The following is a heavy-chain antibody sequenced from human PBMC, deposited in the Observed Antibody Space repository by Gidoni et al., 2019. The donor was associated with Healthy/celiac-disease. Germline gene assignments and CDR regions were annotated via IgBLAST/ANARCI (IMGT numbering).Heavy chain of an antibody. D-gene: IGHD5-18*01. Sequence: QVQLQESGPGLVQPSETLSLTCTVSGGSISSYYWSWIRQPPGKGLEWIGYIYYSGSTNYNPSLKSRVTISVDTSKNQFSLKLSSVTAADTAVYYCASIGGYSYGYVHWGQGTLVTVSS. CDR1: GGSISSYY. V-gene: IGHV4-59*08. CDR2: IYYSGST. J-gene: IGHJ4*02. CDR3: ASIGGYSYGYVH.